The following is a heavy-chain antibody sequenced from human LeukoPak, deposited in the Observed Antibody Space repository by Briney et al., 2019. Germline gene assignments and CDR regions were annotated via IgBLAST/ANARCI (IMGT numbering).Heavy chain of an antibody. J-gene: IGHJ4*02. V-gene: IGHV3-23*01. CDR3: AKAQAPYYDILTGYSPDY. CDR2: ISGSGGST. Sequence: GGSLRLSCAASGFTFSSYAMSWVRQAPGKGLEWVSAISGSGGSTYYADSVKGRFTISRDNSKNTQYLQMNSLRAEDTAVYYCAKAQAPYYDILTGYSPDYWGQGTLVTVSS. D-gene: IGHD3-9*01. CDR1: GFTFSSYA.